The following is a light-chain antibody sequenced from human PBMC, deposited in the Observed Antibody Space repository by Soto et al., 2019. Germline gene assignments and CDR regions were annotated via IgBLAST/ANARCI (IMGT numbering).Light chain of an antibody. Sequence: EIVMTQSPATLSVSPGERATLSCRTSQSFSSNLAWYQQKPGQAPRLLIYGASTRATGVPARFSGSGSGTDFTLTITRLEPEDFAVYFCLQYGGLPRTFGQGTKVDIK. V-gene: IGKV3-15*01. CDR3: LQYGGLPRT. CDR1: QSFSSN. J-gene: IGKJ1*01. CDR2: GAS.